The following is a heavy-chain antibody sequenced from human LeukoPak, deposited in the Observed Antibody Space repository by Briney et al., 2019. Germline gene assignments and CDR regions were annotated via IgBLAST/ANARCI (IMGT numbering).Heavy chain of an antibody. J-gene: IGHJ4*02. D-gene: IGHD3-22*01. Sequence: NPSETLSLTCTVSGGSISSSSYYWGWIPQPPGKGLEWIGSIYYSGSTYYNAPLKSRVTISVDTSKNQFSLKLTSVTAADTSVCYCVRASSGYNWGFDYWGQGTLVTVSS. V-gene: IGHV4-39*01. CDR2: IYYSGST. CDR3: VRASSGYNWGFDY. CDR1: GGSISSSSYY.